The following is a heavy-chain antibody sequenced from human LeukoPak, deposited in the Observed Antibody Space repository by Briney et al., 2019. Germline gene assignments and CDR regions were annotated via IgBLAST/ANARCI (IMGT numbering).Heavy chain of an antibody. D-gene: IGHD3-22*01. Sequence: GGSLRLSCAASGFTFSSYDISWVRQAPGKGLEWVSAIRGSGGSTKYADSVKGRFTISRDNSKNTLYLQMNSLRAEDTAVYYCARLIEDYYDSRGYYYGGFNWFDPWGQGTLVTVSS. CDR3: ARLIEDYYDSRGYYYGGFNWFDP. CDR2: IRGSGGST. J-gene: IGHJ5*02. CDR1: GFTFSSYD. V-gene: IGHV3-23*01.